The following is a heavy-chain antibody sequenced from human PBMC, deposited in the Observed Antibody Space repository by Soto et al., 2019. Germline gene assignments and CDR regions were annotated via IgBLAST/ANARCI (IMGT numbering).Heavy chain of an antibody. Sequence: SETLSLTCTVSGGSISSSSYYWGWIRQPPGRGLEWIGSIYYSGSTYYNPSLKSRVTISVDTSKNQFSLKLSSVTAADTAVYYCARDYYGSGSYWYYYYGMDVWGQGTTVTVSS. V-gene: IGHV4-39*01. CDR1: GGSISSSSYY. J-gene: IGHJ6*02. D-gene: IGHD3-10*01. CDR3: ARDYYGSGSYWYYYYGMDV. CDR2: IYYSGST.